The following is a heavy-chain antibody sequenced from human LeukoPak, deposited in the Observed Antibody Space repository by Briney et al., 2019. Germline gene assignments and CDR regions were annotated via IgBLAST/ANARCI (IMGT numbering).Heavy chain of an antibody. Sequence: SETLSLTCTVSGGSMSSYYWSWIRQPPGKGLEWIGYIYYSGSTNYNPSLRSRVTISVDTSKNQFSLKLSSVTAADTAVYHCARHLAVAGYFFDYWGQGTLVTVSS. CDR2: IYYSGST. CDR3: ARHLAVAGYFFDY. V-gene: IGHV4-59*08. CDR1: GGSMSSYY. D-gene: IGHD6-19*01. J-gene: IGHJ4*02.